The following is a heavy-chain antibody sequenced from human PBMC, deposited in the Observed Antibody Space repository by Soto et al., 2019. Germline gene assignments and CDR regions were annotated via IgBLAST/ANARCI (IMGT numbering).Heavy chain of an antibody. J-gene: IGHJ4*02. CDR2: SGGGGTT. V-gene: IGHV3-23*01. Sequence: PGGSLRLSCAASGFTCSIYAMNWVRQAPGTGLEWVSISGGGGTTYYVDSVKGRFTISRDNSKNTLYLQMNSLRAEDTAVYYCAKAFDYGGNSAVDYWGRGTLVTVSS. CDR1: GFTCSIYA. D-gene: IGHD4-17*01. CDR3: AKAFDYGGNSAVDY.